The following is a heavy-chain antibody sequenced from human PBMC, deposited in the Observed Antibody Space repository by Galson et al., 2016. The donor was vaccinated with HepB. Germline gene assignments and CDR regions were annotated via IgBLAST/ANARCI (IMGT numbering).Heavy chain of an antibody. J-gene: IGHJ4*02. CDR2: VSGIGGST. CDR1: GFTFTKYA. Sequence: SLRLSCAASGFTFTKYAMSWVRQAPGEGLEWVSAVSGIGGSTWYADSVKGRFTISRDNAKNSLYLQMNSLRAEDTAVYYCVRNLFSGDDYSVDYWGQGTLVTVSS. V-gene: IGHV3-23*01. CDR3: VRNLFSGDDYSVDY. D-gene: IGHD4-11*01.